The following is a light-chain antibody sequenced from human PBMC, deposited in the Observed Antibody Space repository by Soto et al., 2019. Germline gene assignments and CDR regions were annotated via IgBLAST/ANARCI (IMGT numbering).Light chain of an antibody. CDR3: QSYDSSLSGSGV. V-gene: IGLV1-40*01. J-gene: IGLJ2*01. CDR1: SSNIGAGYD. Sequence: QSVLTQPPSVSGAPGQRVTISCTGSSSNIGAGYDVHWYQQLPGTAPKLLIYGNSNRPSGVPDRFSGSKSGTSASLAITGLQAQDEADYYWQSYDSSLSGSGVFGGGTKVTVL. CDR2: GNS.